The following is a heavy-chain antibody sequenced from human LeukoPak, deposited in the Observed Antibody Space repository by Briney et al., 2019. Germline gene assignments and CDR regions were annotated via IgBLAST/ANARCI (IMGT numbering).Heavy chain of an antibody. CDR3: ARRSSGSYYSDYFDY. Sequence: PSETLSLTCAVSGYSISSGYYWGWIRQPPGQGLEWIGSIYHIGSTYYNPSLKSRVTISVDTSKNQFSLKLSSVTAADTAVYYCARRSSGSYYSDYFDYWGQGTLVTVSS. CDR1: GYSISSGYY. J-gene: IGHJ4*02. CDR2: IYHIGST. D-gene: IGHD1-26*01. V-gene: IGHV4-38-2*01.